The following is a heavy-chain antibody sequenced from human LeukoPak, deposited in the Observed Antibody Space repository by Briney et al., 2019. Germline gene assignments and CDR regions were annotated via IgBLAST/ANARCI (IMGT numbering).Heavy chain of an antibody. CDR2: MNQDGSEK. V-gene: IGHV3-7*01. J-gene: IGHJ4*02. Sequence: GGSLRLSCAASGFNFNSYWMTWVRQAPGMGLAWVATMNQDGSEKYYVDSVKGRFTISRDNAKNSLSLQMNSLRDEDTAVYYCARETPDSSSWTAFDFWGQGTLVTVSS. CDR1: GFNFNSYW. CDR3: ARETPDSSSWTAFDF. D-gene: IGHD6-13*01.